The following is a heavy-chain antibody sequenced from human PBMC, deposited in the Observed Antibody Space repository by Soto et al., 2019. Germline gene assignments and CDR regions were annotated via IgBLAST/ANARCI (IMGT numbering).Heavy chain of an antibody. CDR2: IIPIFGTA. V-gene: IGHV1-69*06. D-gene: IGHD6-6*01. CDR1: GGTFSSYA. Sequence: SVKVSCKASGGTFSSYAISWVRQAPGQGLEWMGGIIPIFGTANYAQKFQGRVTITADKSTSTAYMELSSLRSEDTAVYYCACPLPPIEYSSWMKNYYHYYGMDVWGQGTTVTVSS. CDR3: ACPLPPIEYSSWMKNYYHYYGMDV. J-gene: IGHJ6*02.